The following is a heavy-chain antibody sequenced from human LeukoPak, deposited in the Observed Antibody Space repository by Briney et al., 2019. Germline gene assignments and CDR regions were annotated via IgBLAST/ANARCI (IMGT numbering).Heavy chain of an antibody. CDR2: IYHSGST. V-gene: IGHV4-30-2*01. J-gene: IGHJ4*02. CDR1: GVSLSGGYY. Sequence: PSQTLSLTCTVSGVSLSGGYYWSWIRQPPGKGLEWIGYIYHSGSTYYNPSLKSRVTISVDRSKNQFSLKLSSVTAADTAVYYCARGFEGTRFDYWGQGTLVTVSS. D-gene: IGHD1-1*01. CDR3: ARGFEGTRFDY.